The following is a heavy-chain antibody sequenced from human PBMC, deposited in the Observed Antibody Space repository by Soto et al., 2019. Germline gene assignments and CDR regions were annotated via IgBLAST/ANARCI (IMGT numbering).Heavy chain of an antibody. CDR1: GYAFTSYA. V-gene: IGHV1-3*01. CDR2: VNAGNGNT. D-gene: IGHD3-3*01. CDR3: ARGPRFLQWLRVYNDDYYGMDV. J-gene: IGHJ6*02. Sequence: AAVTVSCKASGYAFTSYAMHWVRQAPAQRPEWMGLVNAGNGNTEYSQKFQGRVAITRDTGASTAYMEMSGLRSEDTVVYYCARGPRFLQWLRVYNDDYYGMDVWGQGTTVTVSS.